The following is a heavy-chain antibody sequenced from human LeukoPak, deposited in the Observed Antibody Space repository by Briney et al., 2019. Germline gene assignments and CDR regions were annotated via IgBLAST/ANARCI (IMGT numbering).Heavy chain of an antibody. CDR2: IYYSRST. D-gene: IGHD4-17*01. J-gene: IGHJ4*02. CDR1: GGSISSSSYY. Sequence: SETLSLTCTVSGGSISSSSYYWGWIRQPPGKGLEWIGSIYYSRSTYYNPSLKSRVTISVDTSKNQFSLKLSSVTAADTAVYYCAGVPTVTFFDYWGQGTLVTVSS. V-gene: IGHV4-39*01. CDR3: AGVPTVTFFDY.